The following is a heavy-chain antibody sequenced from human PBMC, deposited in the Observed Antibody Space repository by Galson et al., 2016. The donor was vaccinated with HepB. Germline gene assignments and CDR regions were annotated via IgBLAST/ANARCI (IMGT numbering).Heavy chain of an antibody. CDR2: IYYSGST. Sequence: ETLSLTCTVSGGSISSSGFYWGWIRQPPGEGLEWIASIYYSGSTYYNPSLKSRVTISVDTSKNQFSLKLSSVTAADTAVYYCARRSITTMHVWGQGTTVTVSS. CDR1: GGSISSSGFY. CDR3: ARRSITTMHV. D-gene: IGHD3-22*01. J-gene: IGHJ6*02. V-gene: IGHV4-39*01.